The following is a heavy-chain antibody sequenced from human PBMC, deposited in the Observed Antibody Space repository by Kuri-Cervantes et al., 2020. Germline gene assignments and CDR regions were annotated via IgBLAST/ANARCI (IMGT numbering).Heavy chain of an antibody. CDR1: GGSISSSNYY. Sequence: SETLSLTCTVSGGSISSSNYYWGWIRQPPGKGLERIGYIYYRGITYYKPSLKSRVTISVDTSKNQLSLKLSSVTDADTAVYYCARDGSLGMDVWGQGTTVTVSS. J-gene: IGHJ6*02. D-gene: IGHD1-26*01. CDR2: IYYRGIT. CDR3: ARDGSLGMDV. V-gene: IGHV4-31*03.